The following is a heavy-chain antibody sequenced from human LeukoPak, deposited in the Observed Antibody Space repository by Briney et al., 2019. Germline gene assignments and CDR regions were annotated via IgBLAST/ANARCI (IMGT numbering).Heavy chain of an antibody. V-gene: IGHV1-8*03. Sequence: GASVKVSCKASGYTFTSYDINWVRQATGQGLEWMGWMNPNSGNTGYAQKFQGKVTITRNTSISTAYMELSSLRSEDTAVYYCARADPRYYDWLGGFDPWGQGTLVTVSS. CDR3: ARADPRYYDWLGGFDP. D-gene: IGHD3-22*01. J-gene: IGHJ5*02. CDR2: MNPNSGNT. CDR1: GYTFTSYD.